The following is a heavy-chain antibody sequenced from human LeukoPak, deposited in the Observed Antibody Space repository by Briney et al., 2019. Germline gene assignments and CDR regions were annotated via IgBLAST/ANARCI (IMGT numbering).Heavy chain of an antibody. V-gene: IGHV3-30*02. CDR2: IRCDGGNK. D-gene: IGHD3-22*01. Sequence: GGSLRLSCAASGFTFSSYGMHWVRQAPGKGLEWVAFIRCDGGNKYYADSVKGRFTISRDNSRNTLYLQMNSLRAEDTAVYYCAEATIVRVVDISYYYYGMDFWGQGTTVTVS. J-gene: IGHJ6*02. CDR3: AEATIVRVVDISYYYYGMDF. CDR1: GFTFSSYG.